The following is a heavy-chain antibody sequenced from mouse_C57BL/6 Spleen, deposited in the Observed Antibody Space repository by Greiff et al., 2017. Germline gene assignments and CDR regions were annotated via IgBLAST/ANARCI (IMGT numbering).Heavy chain of an antibody. V-gene: IGHV1-74*01. D-gene: IGHD1-1*01. Sequence: QVQLQQPGAELVKPGASVKVSCKASGYTFTSYWMHWVKQRPGQGLEWIGRIHPSDSVTNYNQKFKGKATLTVDKSSSTAYMQLSSRTSEDSAVYYYACPYYYGSSYGYCDDWGTGTTVTVSS. CDR3: ACPYYYGSSYGYCDD. CDR2: IHPSDSVT. J-gene: IGHJ1*03. CDR1: GYTFTSYW.